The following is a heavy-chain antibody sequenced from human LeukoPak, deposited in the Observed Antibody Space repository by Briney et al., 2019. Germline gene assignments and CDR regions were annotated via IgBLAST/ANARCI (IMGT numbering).Heavy chain of an antibody. D-gene: IGHD6-19*01. V-gene: IGHV1-46*01. J-gene: IGHJ5*02. CDR3: ARDGTDFVVAGVFDP. Sequence: ASVKVSCKASGYTFTSYYMHWVRQAPGQGLEWMGIINPSGGSTSYAQKFQGRVTMTRDTSTSTVYMELSSLRSEDTAVYYCARDGTDFVVAGVFDPWGQGTLVTVSS. CDR1: GYTFTSYY. CDR2: INPSGGST.